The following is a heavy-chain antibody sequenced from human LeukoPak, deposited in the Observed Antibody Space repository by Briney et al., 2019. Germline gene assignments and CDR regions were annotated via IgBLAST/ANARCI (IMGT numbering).Heavy chain of an antibody. J-gene: IGHJ4*02. Sequence: SETLSLTCAVYGGSFSGYYWSWIRQPPGKGLEWIGEINHSGSTNYNPSLKSRVTISVDTSKNQFSLKLSSVTAADTAVYYCARQSYSSGSYYFDYWGQGTLVTVSS. V-gene: IGHV4-34*01. CDR3: ARQSYSSGSYYFDY. CDR1: GGSFSGYY. D-gene: IGHD1-26*01. CDR2: INHSGST.